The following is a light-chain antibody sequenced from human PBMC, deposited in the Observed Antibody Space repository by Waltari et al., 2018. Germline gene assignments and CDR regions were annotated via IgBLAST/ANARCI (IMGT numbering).Light chain of an antibody. Sequence: QSVLTQPPSTSGTPGQRVTISCSGGRSNIGDNIVNWYQQLPGKAPKLLIYRNNQRPSGVPDRFSGSKSGTSASLVISGLRSEDEADYYCAAWDDSLNGWVFGGGTKLTVL. J-gene: IGLJ3*02. CDR3: AAWDDSLNGWV. CDR2: RNN. CDR1: RSNIGDNI. V-gene: IGLV1-44*01.